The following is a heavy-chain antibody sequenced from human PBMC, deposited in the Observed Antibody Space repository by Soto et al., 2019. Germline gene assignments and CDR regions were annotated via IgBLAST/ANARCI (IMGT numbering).Heavy chain of an antibody. CDR2: IWYDGSNK. CDR1: GFTFSSYG. V-gene: IGHV3-33*01. D-gene: IGHD3-3*01. Sequence: GGSLRLSCAASGFTFSSYGMHWVRQAPGKGLEWVAVIWYDGSNKYYAESVKGRFTISRDNSKNTLYLQMNSLRAEDTAVYYFARDYYDFWSGYPSPFDYWGQGTLVTVSS. CDR3: ARDYYDFWSGYPSPFDY. J-gene: IGHJ4*02.